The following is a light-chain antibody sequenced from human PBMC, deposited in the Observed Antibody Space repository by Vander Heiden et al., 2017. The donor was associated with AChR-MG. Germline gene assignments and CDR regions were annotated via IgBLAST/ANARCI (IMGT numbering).Light chain of an antibody. V-gene: IGLV2-11*01. J-gene: IGLJ2*01. CDR3: SSCACSYTVI. Sequence: QSALTQPRSVSGSPGQSVTISCTGPRHDVGAYNYVFWSQTYPGKAPKLMIYDVTKRPSGVPDRFSGSKSGNTASLTISGLQAEDEADYYCSSCACSYTVIFGGGTKLTVL. CDR2: DVT. CDR1: RHDVGAYNY.